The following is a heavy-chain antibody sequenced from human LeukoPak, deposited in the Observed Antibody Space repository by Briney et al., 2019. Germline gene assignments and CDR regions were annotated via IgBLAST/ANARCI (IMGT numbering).Heavy chain of an antibody. J-gene: IGHJ5*02. CDR2: IKSKTDGGTT. V-gene: IGHV3-15*07. D-gene: IGHD3-22*01. Sequence: KPGGSLRLSCAASGFTFSNAWMNWVRRAPGKGLEWVGRIKSKTDGGTTDYAAPVKGRFTISGDDSKNTLYLQMNSLKTEDTAVYYCTTDTLSYYYDSSGISSWGQGTLVTVSS. CDR1: GFTFSNAW. CDR3: TTDTLSYYYDSSGISS.